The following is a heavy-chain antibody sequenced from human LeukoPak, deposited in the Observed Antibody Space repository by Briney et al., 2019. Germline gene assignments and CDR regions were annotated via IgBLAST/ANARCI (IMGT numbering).Heavy chain of an antibody. D-gene: IGHD3-22*01. J-gene: IGHJ5*02. CDR1: EFSISRHY. Sequence: QSGGSLRLSCTASEFSISRHYMSWVRQAPGKGLEWVSTFSIGGTTYYAASVKGRFSISRDNSENAVFLHLNILRAEDTATYFCARHSEYYYASSSEWWFDPWGQGTLVIVSS. CDR2: FSIGGTT. V-gene: IGHV3-66*04. CDR3: ARHSEYYYASSSEWWFDP.